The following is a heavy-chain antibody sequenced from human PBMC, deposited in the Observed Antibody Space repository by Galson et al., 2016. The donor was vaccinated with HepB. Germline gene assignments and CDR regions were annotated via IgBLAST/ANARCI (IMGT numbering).Heavy chain of an antibody. J-gene: IGHJ4*02. V-gene: IGHV1-18*01. CDR2: ISDYYDKT. CDR1: GYSFSTYG. Sequence: SVKVSCKASGYSFSTYGISWVRQAPGRGLEWIGWISDYYDKTRFAQKFQGRLTLTTDTARSTTYMELTNLRSDDTAVYYCGRAGVLGGRHFDYWGQGTLVSVSS. CDR3: GRAGVLGGRHFDY. D-gene: IGHD3-16*01.